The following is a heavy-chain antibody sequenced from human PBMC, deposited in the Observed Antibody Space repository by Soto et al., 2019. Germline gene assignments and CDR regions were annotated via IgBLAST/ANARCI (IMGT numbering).Heavy chain of an antibody. V-gene: IGHV4-31*03. J-gene: IGHJ5*02. CDR2: IYSSGTT. CDR3: ARDRSGYYWFDP. Sequence: QVQLQESGPGLVKPSQTLSLTCTVSGGSISSGGYYWSWLRQHPGKGLEWIGNIYSSGTTFYNPSLKSRVTISVDTSKNQFSLKLNSVTAADTAVYYCARDRSGYYWFDPWGQGTLVTVSS. CDR1: GGSISSGGYY. D-gene: IGHD3-22*01.